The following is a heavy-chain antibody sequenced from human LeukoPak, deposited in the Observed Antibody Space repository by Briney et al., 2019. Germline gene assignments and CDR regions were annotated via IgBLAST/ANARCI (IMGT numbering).Heavy chain of an antibody. J-gene: IGHJ4*02. CDR3: ARAAGEMATIRY. CDR2: ISSSSSYI. CDR1: GFSFGDYT. D-gene: IGHD5-24*01. V-gene: IGHV3-21*01. Sequence: GGSLRLSCTASGFSFGDYTMSWVRQAPGKGLEWVSSISSSSSYIYYADSVKGRFTISRDNAKNSLYLQMNSLRAEDTAVYYCARAAGEMATIRYWGQGTLVTVSS.